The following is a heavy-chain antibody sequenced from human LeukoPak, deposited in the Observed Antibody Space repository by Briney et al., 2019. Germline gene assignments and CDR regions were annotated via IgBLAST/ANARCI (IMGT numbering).Heavy chain of an antibody. CDR1: GFTFSSYA. J-gene: IGHJ6*02. Sequence: GGSLRLSCTASGFTFSSYAMNWVRQAPGKGLEWVGLIRSKAYGETTDYAASVKGRFTASRDGSKSVAYLQMNSLKTEDTAVYYCSGMIRGADYYFYGMDVWGQGTTVTVSS. D-gene: IGHD3-10*01. V-gene: IGHV3-49*04. CDR2: IRSKAYGETT. CDR3: SGMIRGADYYFYGMDV.